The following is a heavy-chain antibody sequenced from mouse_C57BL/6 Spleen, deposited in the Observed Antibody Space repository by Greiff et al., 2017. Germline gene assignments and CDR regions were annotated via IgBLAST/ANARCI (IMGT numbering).Heavy chain of an antibody. Sequence: EVQGVESGGGLVQPGGSLKLSCAASGFTFSDYYMYWVRQTPEKRLEWVAYISNGGGSTYYPDTVKGRFTISRDNAKNTLYLQMSRLKSEDTAMYYCARQIYYGNYVDYAMDYWGQGTSVTVSS. D-gene: IGHD2-1*01. CDR3: ARQIYYGNYVDYAMDY. CDR2: ISNGGGST. J-gene: IGHJ4*01. V-gene: IGHV5-12*01. CDR1: GFTFSDYY.